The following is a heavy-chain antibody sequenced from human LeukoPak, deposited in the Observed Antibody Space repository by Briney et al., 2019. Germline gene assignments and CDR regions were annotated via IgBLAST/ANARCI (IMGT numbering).Heavy chain of an antibody. CDR2: ISSSSLYI. D-gene: IGHD3-10*02. CDR3: AELGITMIGGV. Sequence: KPGGSLRLSCAASGFTFSSYSMNWVRQAPGKGLEWVSSISSSSLYIYYADSVKGRFTISRDNAKNSLYLQMNSLRAEDTAVYYCAELGITMIGGVWGKGTTVTVSS. J-gene: IGHJ6*04. V-gene: IGHV3-21*01. CDR1: GFTFSSYS.